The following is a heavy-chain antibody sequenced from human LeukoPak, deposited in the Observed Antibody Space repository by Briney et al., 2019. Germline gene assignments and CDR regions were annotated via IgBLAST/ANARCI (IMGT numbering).Heavy chain of an antibody. CDR3: ARDTFQPGRIDC. CDR1: EFTFSLYA. Sequence: GGSLRLSCAASEFTFSLYAMNRVRQAPGKGLEWVSYINDISGDIHYADSVRGRFTISRDNAKNTLYLQMNSLRAEDAAVYYCARDTFQPGRIDCWGQGTLVIVSS. CDR2: INDISGDI. D-gene: IGHD1-14*01. J-gene: IGHJ4*02. V-gene: IGHV3-21*05.